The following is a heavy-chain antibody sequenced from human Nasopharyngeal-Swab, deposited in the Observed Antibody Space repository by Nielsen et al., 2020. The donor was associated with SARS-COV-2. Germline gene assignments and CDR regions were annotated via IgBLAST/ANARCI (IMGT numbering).Heavy chain of an antibody. CDR2: IYTSGST. CDR3: ARGGSYFTSGMDV. V-gene: IGHV4-39*07. J-gene: IGHJ6*02. Sequence: ESLKISCPVSGGSISSSSYYWGWIRQPPGKGLEWIGRIYTSGSTNYNPSLKSRVTMSVDTSKNQFSLKLSSVTAADTAVYYCARGGSYFTSGMDVWGQGTTVTVSS. CDR1: GGSISSSSYY. D-gene: IGHD1-26*01.